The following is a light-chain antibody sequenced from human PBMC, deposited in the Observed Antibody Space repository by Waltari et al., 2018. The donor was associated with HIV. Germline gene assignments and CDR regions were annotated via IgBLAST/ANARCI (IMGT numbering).Light chain of an antibody. V-gene: IGLV2-14*01. CDR2: EFS. CDR1: SSDVGGYNY. Sequence: QSALTQPASVSGSPGQSITISCTGTSSDVGGYNYVSWYQQHPGTAPQLMIYEFSNRPSGVSNRFSGSKSGNTASLTISGLQAEDEAEYYCAAWDDRRGVFGTGTKVTVL. J-gene: IGLJ1*01. CDR3: AAWDDRRGV.